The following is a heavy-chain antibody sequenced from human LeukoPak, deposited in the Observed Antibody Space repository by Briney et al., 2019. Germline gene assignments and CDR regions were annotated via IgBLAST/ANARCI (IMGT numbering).Heavy chain of an antibody. D-gene: IGHD5-24*01. J-gene: IGHJ4*02. CDR2: MNPNSGNT. Sequence: GASVKVSCKASGYTFTSYDINWVRQATGLGLEWMGWMNPNSGNTGYAQKFQGRVTMTRNTSISTAYMELSSLRSEDTAVYYCARGRRIRDGYNLGYWGQGTLVTVSS. CDR3: ARGRRIRDGYNLGY. V-gene: IGHV1-8*01. CDR1: GYTFTSYD.